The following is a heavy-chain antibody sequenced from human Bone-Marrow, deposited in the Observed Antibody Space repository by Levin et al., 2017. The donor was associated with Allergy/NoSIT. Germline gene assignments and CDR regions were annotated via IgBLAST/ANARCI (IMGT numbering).Heavy chain of an antibody. D-gene: IGHD6-19*01. Sequence: SGGSLRLSCVASGFTFSSYEMNWVRQAPGKGLEWLSYISSSGDSIYYPDSVKGRFTISRDNAKNSLYLQLNSLRADDTAVYYCAREQISSSVRYRSFDYWGQGTLVTVSS. J-gene: IGHJ4*02. CDR1: GFTFSSYE. CDR2: ISSSGDSI. V-gene: IGHV3-48*03. CDR3: AREQISSSVRYRSFDY.